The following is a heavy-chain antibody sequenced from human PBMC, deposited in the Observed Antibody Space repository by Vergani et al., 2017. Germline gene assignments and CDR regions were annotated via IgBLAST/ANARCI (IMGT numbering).Heavy chain of an antibody. J-gene: IGHJ4*02. CDR3: TRGAYSGIKLGSYFDN. V-gene: IGHV3-74*01. CDR2: INSDGSST. Sequence: EVQLVESGGGLVQPGGSLRLSCAASGFTLSSYWVHWVRQAPGKGLLWVSRINSDGSSTTYADSVKGRFTISRDNAKNTVYLQMNSLRVEDTAVYYCTRGAYSGIKLGSYFDNWGQGTLVTVSS. CDR1: GFTLSSYW. D-gene: IGHD2-15*01.